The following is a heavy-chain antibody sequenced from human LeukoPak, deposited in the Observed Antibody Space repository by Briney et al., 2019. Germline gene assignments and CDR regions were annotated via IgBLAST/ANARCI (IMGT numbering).Heavy chain of an antibody. D-gene: IGHD3-22*01. V-gene: IGHV3-30*03. CDR1: GFTFSLYG. J-gene: IGHJ5*01. CDR2: ISYHGNNK. CDR3: ARFPESRCYFYEPDS. Sequence: GGSLRLSCAASGFTFSLYGMHWVRQAPGKGLEWVAVISYHGNNKYYADSVKGRFTISRDNSKNTLYPQMNSLRGEDTAVYYWARFPESRCYFYEPDSWGQGTLVTVSS.